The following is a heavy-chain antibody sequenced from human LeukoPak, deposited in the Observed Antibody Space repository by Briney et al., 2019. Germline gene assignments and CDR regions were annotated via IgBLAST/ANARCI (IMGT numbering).Heavy chain of an antibody. V-gene: IGHV3-7*01. CDR2: IKKGGSET. CDR3: AKDIIVATIRDDPMARSGPNDY. CDR1: GLTFSNSW. J-gene: IGHJ4*02. D-gene: IGHD5-12*01. Sequence: QPGGSLRLSCVASGLTFSNSWMTWVRQAPGKGLEWVANIKKGGSETYYVDSVKGRFTISRDNAKNSLYLQMNSLRAEDTAVYYCAKDIIVATIRDDPMARSGPNDYWGQGTLVTVSS.